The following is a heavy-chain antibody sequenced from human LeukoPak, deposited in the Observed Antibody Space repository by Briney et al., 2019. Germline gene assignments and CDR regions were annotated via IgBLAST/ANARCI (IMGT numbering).Heavy chain of an antibody. D-gene: IGHD6-13*01. J-gene: IGHJ4*02. CDR3: ARDSAGNDY. Sequence: GGPLRLSCAASGFTLSTYWMSWVRQAPGKGLEGVANIKQDGSEKYYVDSVKGRFTISRDNAKNSLYLQMNSLRAEDTAMYYCARDSAGNDYWGQGTLVTVSS. CDR1: GFTLSTYW. V-gene: IGHV3-7*01. CDR2: IKQDGSEK.